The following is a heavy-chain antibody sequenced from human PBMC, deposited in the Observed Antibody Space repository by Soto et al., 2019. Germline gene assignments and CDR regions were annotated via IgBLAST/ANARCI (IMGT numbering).Heavy chain of an antibody. Sequence: GASVKVSCKASGYTFTSYDINWVRQATGQGLEWMGWMNPNSGDTGYAQKFQGRVTMTRDTPISTAYMELSSLRSEDTAVYYCARNPATTGDFDYWGQGTLVTVSS. D-gene: IGHD1-1*01. V-gene: IGHV1-8*01. J-gene: IGHJ4*02. CDR1: GYTFTSYD. CDR2: MNPNSGDT. CDR3: ARNPATTGDFDY.